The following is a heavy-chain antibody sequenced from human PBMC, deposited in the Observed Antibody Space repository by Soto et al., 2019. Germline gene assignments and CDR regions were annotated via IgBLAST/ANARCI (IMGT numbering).Heavy chain of an antibody. J-gene: IGHJ6*02. CDR1: GGSISSSNW. CDR2: IYHSGST. V-gene: IGHV4-4*02. D-gene: IGHD6-19*01. CDR3: ARDLKNEVAGRFQTQYYYYGMDV. Sequence: PSETLSLTCAVSGGSISSSNWWSWVRQPPGKGLEWIGEIYHSGSTNYSPSLKSRVTISVDKSKNQFSLKLSSVTAADTAVYYCARDLKNEVAGRFQTQYYYYGMDVWGQATTVTVS.